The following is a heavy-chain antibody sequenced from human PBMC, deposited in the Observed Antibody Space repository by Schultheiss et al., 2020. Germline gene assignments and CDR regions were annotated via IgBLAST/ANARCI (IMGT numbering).Heavy chain of an antibody. J-gene: IGHJ4*02. V-gene: IGHV4-59*12. D-gene: IGHD6-19*01. CDR1: GGSISRDY. Sequence: SETLSLNCTVSGGSISRDYWSWIRQPPGKGLEWIGYIYYSGSTYYNPSLKSRVTISVDTSKNQFSLKLSSVTAADTAVYYCARGLSVAGFDYWGQGTLVTVSS. CDR2: IYYSGST. CDR3: ARGLSVAGFDY.